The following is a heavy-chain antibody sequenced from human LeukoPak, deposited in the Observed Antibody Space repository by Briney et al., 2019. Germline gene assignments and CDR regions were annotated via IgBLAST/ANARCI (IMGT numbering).Heavy chain of an antibody. CDR3: ARDSGSGSYQTAIDY. J-gene: IGHJ4*02. CDR1: GYTFTGYY. CDR2: INPNSGGT. V-gene: IGHV1-2*02. D-gene: IGHD3-10*01. Sequence: ASVKVSCKASGYTFTGYYMHWVRQAPGQGLEWMGWINPNSGGTNYAQTFQGRVTMTRDTSITTAYMELSRLRSDDTAVYYCARDSGSGSYQTAIDYWGQGTLVTVSS.